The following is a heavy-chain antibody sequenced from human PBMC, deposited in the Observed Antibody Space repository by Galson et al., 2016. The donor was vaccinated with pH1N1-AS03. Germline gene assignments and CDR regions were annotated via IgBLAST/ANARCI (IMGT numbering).Heavy chain of an antibody. J-gene: IGHJ6*03. V-gene: IGHV3-74*01. CDR3: ARGLSHSRYFWYYYMDV. Sequence: SLRLSCAASGFTFNSYWMHWVRQVPGKGLVWVSRINDDGSSTSYADTVEGRFSISRDNAKNTLYLQMNSLRAEDTAVYYCARGLSHSRYFWYYYMDVWGEGTTVTVSS. CDR1: GFTFNSYW. D-gene: IGHD1-14*01. CDR2: INDDGSST.